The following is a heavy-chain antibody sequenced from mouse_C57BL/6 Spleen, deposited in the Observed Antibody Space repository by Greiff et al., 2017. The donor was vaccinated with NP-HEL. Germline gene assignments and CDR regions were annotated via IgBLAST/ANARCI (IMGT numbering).Heavy chain of an antibody. CDR1: GYTFTSYG. V-gene: IGHV1-81*01. CDR3: ARFFDGYQILSFDY. Sequence: VQLQQSGAELARPGASVKLSCKASGYTFTSYGISWVKQRTGQGLEWIGEIYPRSGNTYYNEKFKGKATLTADKSSSTAYMELRSLTSEDSAVYFCARFFDGYQILSFDYWGQGTTLTVSS. J-gene: IGHJ2*01. D-gene: IGHD2-3*01. CDR2: IYPRSGNT.